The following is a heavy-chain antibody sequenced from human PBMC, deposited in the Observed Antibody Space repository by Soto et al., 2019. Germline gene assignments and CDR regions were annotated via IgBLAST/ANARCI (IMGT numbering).Heavy chain of an antibody. CDR1: GYTFTCFY. Sequence: QVQLVQSGAEVKKPGASVKVSCKASGYTFTCFYMHWVRQAPGQGLEWMGWINPNSGDTEYAQNFQGWVTMTRDTSISTDYMELKRLKSDDTAVYYCASGGSTVTREFDYWGQGTLVSVSS. D-gene: IGHD4-17*01. CDR3: ASGGSTVTREFDY. V-gene: IGHV1-2*04. J-gene: IGHJ4*02. CDR2: INPNSGDT.